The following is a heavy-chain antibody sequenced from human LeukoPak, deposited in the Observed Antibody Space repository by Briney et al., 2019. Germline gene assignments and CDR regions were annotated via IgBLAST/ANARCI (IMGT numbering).Heavy chain of an antibody. Sequence: SKTLSLTCNVSGGSISSYYWSWIRQPAGKGLELIGRIYTSGSTNYNPSLKSRVTMSVDTSKNQFSLKLSSVTAADTAVYYCARSRCSSISCASRGAFDIWGQGTMVTVSS. CDR1: GGSISSYY. CDR2: IYTSGST. D-gene: IGHD2-2*01. V-gene: IGHV4-4*07. CDR3: ARSRCSSISCASRGAFDI. J-gene: IGHJ3*02.